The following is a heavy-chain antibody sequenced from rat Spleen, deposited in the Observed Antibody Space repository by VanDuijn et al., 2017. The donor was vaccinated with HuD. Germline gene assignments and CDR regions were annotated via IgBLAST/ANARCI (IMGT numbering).Heavy chain of an antibody. D-gene: IGHD1-4*01. CDR2: VSSGGNT. J-gene: IGHJ4*01. CDR1: GFPLASNG. V-gene: IGHV2S12*01. Sequence: QVQLKESGPGLVQPSQTLSLTCTVSGFPLASNGVSWVRQPPGKGLEWIAAVSSGGNTYYNSGMKSPLSISRDTSKSQVFLKVTSLQTEDTAIYFCTGDRSHTGLTPYVMDAWGQGTSVTVSS. CDR3: TGDRSHTGLTPYVMDA.